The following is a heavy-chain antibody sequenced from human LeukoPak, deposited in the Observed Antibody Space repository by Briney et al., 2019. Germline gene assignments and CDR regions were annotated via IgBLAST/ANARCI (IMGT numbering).Heavy chain of an antibody. J-gene: IGHJ4*02. CDR1: VGNFSSYA. CDR3: ARDVPAHYYDSSGYYYVDY. V-gene: IGHV1-69*06. Sequence: SVKVSCKASVGNFSSYAISWVRQAPGQGLEWMGRIIPIFGTTNYAQKFQGRVTITADKSTSTAYMELSSLRSEDTAVYYCARDVPAHYYDSSGYYYVDYWGQGTLVTVSS. CDR2: IIPIFGTT. D-gene: IGHD3-22*01.